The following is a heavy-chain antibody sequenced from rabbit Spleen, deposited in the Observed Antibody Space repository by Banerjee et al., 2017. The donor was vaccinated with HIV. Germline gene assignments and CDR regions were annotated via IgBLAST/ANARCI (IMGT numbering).Heavy chain of an antibody. D-gene: IGHD8-1*01. J-gene: IGHJ6*01. V-gene: IGHV1S40*01. Sequence: QQLVESGGGLVKPGASLTLTCKASGVSFSSGYDMCWVRQAPGKGLEWIACIYTGNGKNYYASWAKGRFTISKTSSTTVTLQMTSLTVADTATYFCARDTGSSFSSYGMDLWGPGTLVTVS. CDR2: IYTGNGKN. CDR3: ARDTGSSFSSYGMDL. CDR1: GVSFSSGYD.